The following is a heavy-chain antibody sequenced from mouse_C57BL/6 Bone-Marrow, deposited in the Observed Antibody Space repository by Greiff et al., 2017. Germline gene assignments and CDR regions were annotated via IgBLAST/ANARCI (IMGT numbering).Heavy chain of an antibody. CDR2: IYPGSGST. CDR3: ATDSPYYYAMDY. CDR1: GYTFTSYW. D-gene: IGHD3-3*01. Sequence: QVQLQQPGAELVKPGASVKMSCKASGYTFTSYWITWVKQRPGQGLAWIGDIYPGSGSTNYNEKFKSKATLTVDTSSSTAYMQLSSLTSEDSAVYYCATDSPYYYAMDYWGQGTSVTVSS. V-gene: IGHV1-55*01. J-gene: IGHJ4*01.